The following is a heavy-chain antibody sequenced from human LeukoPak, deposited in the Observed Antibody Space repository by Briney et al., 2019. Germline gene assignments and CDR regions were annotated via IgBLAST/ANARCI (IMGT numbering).Heavy chain of an antibody. Sequence: GRSLRLSCAASGFTFSSYAMHWVRQAPGKGLEWVAVISYDGSNKYYADSVKGRFTISRDNSKNTLYLQMNSLRAEDTAVYYCAGLYCSGGSCYPTPTIDYWGQGTLVTVSS. V-gene: IGHV3-30-3*01. CDR3: AGLYCSGGSCYPTPTIDY. D-gene: IGHD2-15*01. J-gene: IGHJ4*02. CDR1: GFTFSSYA. CDR2: ISYDGSNK.